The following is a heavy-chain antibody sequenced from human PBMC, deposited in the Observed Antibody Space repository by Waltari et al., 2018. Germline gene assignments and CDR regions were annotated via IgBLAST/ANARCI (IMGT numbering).Heavy chain of an antibody. CDR1: GFNFISYA. D-gene: IGHD3-22*01. J-gene: IGHJ4*02. Sequence: EEHLLESGGGLAQPGGSLRLPCAASGFNFISYAMGWVRQAPGKGLEWVSGISDSGVITKYADSVKGRFTVSRDNSKNTVFLHLNSLRAEDTAIYYCARHLYSIDYLELAKWGQGTLVTVSS. CDR2: ISDSGVIT. V-gene: IGHV3-23*01. CDR3: ARHLYSIDYLELAK.